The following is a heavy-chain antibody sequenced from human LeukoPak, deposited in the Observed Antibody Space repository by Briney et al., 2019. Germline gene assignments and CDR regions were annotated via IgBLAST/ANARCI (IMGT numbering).Heavy chain of an antibody. J-gene: IGHJ4*02. CDR1: GGSISPFY. CDR3: ARGACSGGSCLDS. V-gene: IGHV4-59*01. D-gene: IGHD2-15*01. Sequence: SETLSLTCTVSGGSISPFYWSWIRQPPGKGLEWIAHVYHSGTTNYNPSLKSRVAISADTSRKQFSLGLTSVTAADTAVYYCARGACSGGSCLDSWGQGILVTVSS. CDR2: VYHSGTT.